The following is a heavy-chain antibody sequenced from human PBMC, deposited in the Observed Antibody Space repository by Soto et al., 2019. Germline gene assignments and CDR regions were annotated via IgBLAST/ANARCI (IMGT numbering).Heavy chain of an antibody. CDR2: IYYSGST. CDR3: ARAEGIQLWFSFDY. J-gene: IGHJ4*02. CDR1: GGSISSGGYY. Sequence: LSLTCTVSGGSISSGGYYWSWIRQHPGKGLEWIGYIYYSGSTYYNTSLKSRVTISVDTSKNQFSLKLSFVTAADAAVYYCARAEGIQLWFSFDYWGQGTLVT. D-gene: IGHD5-18*01. V-gene: IGHV4-31*03.